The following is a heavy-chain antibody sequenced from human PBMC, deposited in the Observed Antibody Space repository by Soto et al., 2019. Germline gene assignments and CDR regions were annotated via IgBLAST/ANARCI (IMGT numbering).Heavy chain of an antibody. CDR2: IIPIFGTA. J-gene: IGHJ6*02. Sequence: QVQLVQSGAEVKKPGSSVKVSCKASGGTFSSYAISWVRQAPGQGLEWMGGIIPIFGTANYAQKFQGRVTITADESTSTAYMELSSLRSEDTAVYYCAREVYSSSWSPYYYCGMDVWGQGTTVTVSS. CDR1: GGTFSSYA. D-gene: IGHD6-13*01. CDR3: AREVYSSSWSPYYYCGMDV. V-gene: IGHV1-69*01.